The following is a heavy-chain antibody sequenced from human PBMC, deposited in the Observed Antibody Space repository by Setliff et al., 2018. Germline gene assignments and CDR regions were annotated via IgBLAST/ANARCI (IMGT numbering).Heavy chain of an antibody. Sequence: GGSLRLSCAASGFTFSSYAMSWVRQAPGKGLEWISGISGSGGSTYYADSVKGRFTISRDNSKNSLFLQMNSLRAEDTAVYYCARDGGEYWGQGTLVTVSS. J-gene: IGHJ4*02. CDR1: GFTFSSYA. D-gene: IGHD3-16*01. CDR3: ARDGGEY. V-gene: IGHV3-23*01. CDR2: ISGSGGST.